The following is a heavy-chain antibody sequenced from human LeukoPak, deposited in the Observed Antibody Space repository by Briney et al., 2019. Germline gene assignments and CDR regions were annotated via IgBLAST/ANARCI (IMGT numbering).Heavy chain of an antibody. CDR2: IWYDGSNK. V-gene: IGHV3-33*01. CDR3: ARDSRYYDSSGYYYDPIY. D-gene: IGHD3-22*01. Sequence: QPGGSLRLSCAASGFTFSSYGMHWVRQAPGKGLEWVAVIWYDGSNKYYADSVKGRFTISRDNSKNTLYLQMNSLRAEDTAVYYCARDSRYYDSSGYYYDPIYWGQGTLVTVSS. CDR1: GFTFSSYG. J-gene: IGHJ4*02.